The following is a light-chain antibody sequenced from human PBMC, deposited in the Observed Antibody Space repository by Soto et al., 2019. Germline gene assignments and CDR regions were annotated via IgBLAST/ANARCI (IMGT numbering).Light chain of an antibody. CDR3: QQGHSAPLT. V-gene: IGKV1-39*01. Sequence: EIQMTQSPSSLSASVGDRVTITCRASQTISRNLNWYQQKPGKAPDLLIFAASNLQSGVPSRFSGSGSGADFTLTISSLQPEDFATYYCQQGHSAPLTFGGGPKVEIK. CDR1: QTISRN. J-gene: IGKJ4*01. CDR2: AAS.